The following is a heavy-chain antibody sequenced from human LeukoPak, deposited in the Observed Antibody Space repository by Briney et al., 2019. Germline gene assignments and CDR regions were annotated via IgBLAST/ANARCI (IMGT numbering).Heavy chain of an antibody. Sequence: SETLSLTCTVSGYSITSGYYWAWIRQPPGKGLEWFGSIYHSGNTYYNPSLKSRVIILIDTSKNQFSLQLGSVTPTDTAVYYCARAGYCSGVSCYSAVPGKYWGQGALVTVSS. CDR1: GYSITSGYY. CDR3: ARAGYCSGVSCYSAVPGKY. V-gene: IGHV4-38-2*02. CDR2: IYHSGNT. D-gene: IGHD2-15*01. J-gene: IGHJ4*02.